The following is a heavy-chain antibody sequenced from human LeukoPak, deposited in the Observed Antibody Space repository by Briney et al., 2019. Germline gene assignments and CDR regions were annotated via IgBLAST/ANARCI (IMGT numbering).Heavy chain of an antibody. V-gene: IGHV7-4-1*02. CDR2: IKTSTGNP. D-gene: IGHD3-22*01. CDR3: ARGYYDSSGCIDY. CDR1: GYIFTNYA. J-gene: IGHJ4*02. Sequence: ASVKVSCKASGYIFTNYAMNWVRQAPGQGLEWMGYIKTSTGNPTYAQGFTGRFVFSLDTSVSTAYLQISSLKAEDTAVYYCARGYYDSSGCIDYWGQGTLVTVSS.